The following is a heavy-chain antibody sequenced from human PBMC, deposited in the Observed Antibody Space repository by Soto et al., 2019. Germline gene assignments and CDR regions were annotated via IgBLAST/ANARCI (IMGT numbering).Heavy chain of an antibody. CDR3: ARGKGIAAAGYFDY. CDR1: GYTFTSYA. CDR2: INAGNGNT. V-gene: IGHV1-3*01. Sequence: ASVKVSCKASGYTFTSYAMHWVRQAPGQRLEWMGWINAGNGNTKYSQKFQGRVTITRDTSASTAYMELSSLRSEDTAVYYCARGKGIAAAGYFDYWGQGTLVTVSS. J-gene: IGHJ4*02. D-gene: IGHD6-13*01.